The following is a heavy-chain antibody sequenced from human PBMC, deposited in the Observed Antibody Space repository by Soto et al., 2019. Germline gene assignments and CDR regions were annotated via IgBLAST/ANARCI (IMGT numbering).Heavy chain of an antibody. CDR2: IIPILGIA. CDR3: ARDPLAHYGMDV. V-gene: IGHV1-69*04. Sequence: GASVKVSCKASGGTFSSYTISWVRQAPGQGLEWMGRIIPILGIANYAQKFQGRVTITADKSTSTAYMELSSLRSEDTAVYYCARDPLAHYGMDVWGQGTTVTVSS. CDR1: GGTFSSYT. J-gene: IGHJ6*02.